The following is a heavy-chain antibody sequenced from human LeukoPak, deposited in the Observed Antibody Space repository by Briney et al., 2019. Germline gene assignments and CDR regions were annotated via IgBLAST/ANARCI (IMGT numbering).Heavy chain of an antibody. V-gene: IGHV1-69*13. D-gene: IGHD3-10*01. CDR1: GGTVSSYV. Sequence: SAKVSCKASGGTVSSYVISWVRQAPGQGLEWMGGIIPIFGTANYAQKFQGRVTITADESTNTAYIELSSLRSEDTAVYYCARDIYGVSGNLHWFDPWGQGTLVTVSS. CDR3: ARDIYGVSGNLHWFDP. CDR2: IIPIFGTA. J-gene: IGHJ5*02.